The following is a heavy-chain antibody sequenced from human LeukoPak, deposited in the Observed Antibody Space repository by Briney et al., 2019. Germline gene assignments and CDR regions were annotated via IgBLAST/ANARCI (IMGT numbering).Heavy chain of an antibody. V-gene: IGHV1-24*01. D-gene: IGHD3-22*01. CDR3: ATSGLGSSGYYRHYYYGMDV. CDR1: GYTLTELS. Sequence: ALVKVSCKVSGYTLTELSMHWVRQAPGKGLEWMGGFDPEDGETIYAQKFQGRVTMTEDTSTDTAYMELSSLRSEDTAVYYCATSGLGSSGYYRHYYYGMDVWGQGTTVTVSS. J-gene: IGHJ6*02. CDR2: FDPEDGET.